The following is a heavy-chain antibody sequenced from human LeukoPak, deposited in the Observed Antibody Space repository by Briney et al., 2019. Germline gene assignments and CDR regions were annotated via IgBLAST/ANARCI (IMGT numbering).Heavy chain of an antibody. CDR2: TKSKTDGGTT. CDR3: TTFEY. V-gene: IGHV3-15*01. Sequence: GGSLRLSCAASGFTFSSYAMSWVRQAPGKGLEWVGRTKSKTDGGTTDYAAPVKGRFTISTDDSQNTLYLQMNSLKTEDTAVYYCTTFEYWGQGTLVTVSS. CDR1: GFTFSSYA. J-gene: IGHJ4*02.